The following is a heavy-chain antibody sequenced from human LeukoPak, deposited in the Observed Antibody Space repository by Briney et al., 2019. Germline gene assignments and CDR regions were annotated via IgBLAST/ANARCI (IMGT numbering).Heavy chain of an antibody. CDR3: ASGGSGTYDY. V-gene: IGHV3-74*01. Sequence: GGSLRLSCAASGFTFSSFWMHWVRQAPGKGLVWVSRISAGGDATTYADSVKGRFTISRDNARNTLYLQMNSLRAEDTAVYYCASGGSGTYDYWGQGTLVTVSS. CDR2: ISAGGDAT. CDR1: GFTFSSFW. J-gene: IGHJ4*02. D-gene: IGHD1-26*01.